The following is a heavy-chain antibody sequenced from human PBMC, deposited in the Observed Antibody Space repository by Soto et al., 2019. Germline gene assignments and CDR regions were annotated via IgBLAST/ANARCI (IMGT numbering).Heavy chain of an antibody. J-gene: IGHJ4*02. CDR2: INQAGTDK. CDR3: CRGSGSFYS. CDR1: GFTFNNYW. V-gene: IGHV3-7*01. Sequence: EVQLVESGGVLVQPGGSLRLSCAASGFTFNNYWMAWVRQAPGKGLECVANINQAGTDKYYVDSVKGRFTISRDNTKNSVYLQTNSLRGDDTAVYYCCRGSGSFYSWGQGTLVTVSS.